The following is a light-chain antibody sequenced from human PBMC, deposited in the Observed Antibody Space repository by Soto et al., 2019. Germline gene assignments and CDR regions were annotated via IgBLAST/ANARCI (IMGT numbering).Light chain of an antibody. V-gene: IGLV2-23*02. J-gene: IGLJ1*01. CDR2: EVS. CDR1: SSDVGSYNL. Sequence: SAPAQPSPVSGSPGQSITISCTGTSSDVGSYNLVSWYQQHPGKAPKLMIYEVSKRPSGVSNRFSGSKSGNTASLTISGLQAPDEAEYYRCSYAGSSTFLYVFGTGTKVTVL. CDR3: CSYAGSSTFLYV.